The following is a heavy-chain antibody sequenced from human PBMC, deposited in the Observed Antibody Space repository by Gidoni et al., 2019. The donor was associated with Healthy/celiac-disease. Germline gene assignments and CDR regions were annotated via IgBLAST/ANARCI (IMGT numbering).Heavy chain of an antibody. V-gene: IGHV7-4-1*02. J-gene: IGHJ4*02. D-gene: IGHD3-22*01. CDR2: INTNTGNP. CDR3: ARDFPSYYYDSSGFWVY. Sequence: QVQLVQSGSELKKPGASVKVSCKASGYTFTSYAMNWVRQAPGQGLEWMGWINTNTGNPTYAQGFTGRFVFSLDTSVSTAYLQISSLKAEDTAVYYCARDFPSYYYDSSGFWVYWGQGTLVTVSS. CDR1: GYTFTSYA.